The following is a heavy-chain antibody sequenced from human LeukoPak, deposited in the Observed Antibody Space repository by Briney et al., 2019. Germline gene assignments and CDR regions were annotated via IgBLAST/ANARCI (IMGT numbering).Heavy chain of an antibody. CDR1: GYTFTGYY. Sequence: ASVKVSCKASGYTFTGYYIHWVRQAPGQGLEWMGWINPKSGGTNYAQKFQGRVTMTRDTSISTAYMELSRLRSDDTAVYYCARDRNWNYVGWFDPWGQGTLVTVSS. CDR2: INPKSGGT. J-gene: IGHJ5*02. CDR3: ARDRNWNYVGWFDP. D-gene: IGHD1-7*01. V-gene: IGHV1-2*02.